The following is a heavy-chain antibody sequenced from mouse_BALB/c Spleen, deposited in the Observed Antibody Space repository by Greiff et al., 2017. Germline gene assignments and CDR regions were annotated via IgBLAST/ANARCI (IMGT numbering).Heavy chain of an antibody. V-gene: IGHV1-9*01. D-gene: IGHD2-1*01. Sequence: VKLQESGAELMKPGASVKISCKATGYTFSSYWIEWVKQRPGHGLEWIGEILPGSGSTNYNEKFKGKATFTADTSSNTAYMQLSSLTSEDSAVYYCARRYYGNYLPYAMDYWGQGTSVTVSS. CDR1: GYTFSSYW. CDR3: ARRYYGNYLPYAMDY. J-gene: IGHJ4*01. CDR2: ILPGSGST.